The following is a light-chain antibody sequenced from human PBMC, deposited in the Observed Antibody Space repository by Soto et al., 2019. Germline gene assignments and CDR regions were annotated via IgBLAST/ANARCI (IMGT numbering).Light chain of an antibody. Sequence: EIVVTQSPATLSVSPGERATLSCRASQSVSSNLAWYQQKPGQAPRLLIYGASTRATGIPARFSGSGSGTEFTLTISSLQSEDFAVYYCRQYNNWPPWMFGQGTKVEIK. J-gene: IGKJ1*01. CDR1: QSVSSN. CDR2: GAS. CDR3: RQYNNWPPWM. V-gene: IGKV3-15*01.